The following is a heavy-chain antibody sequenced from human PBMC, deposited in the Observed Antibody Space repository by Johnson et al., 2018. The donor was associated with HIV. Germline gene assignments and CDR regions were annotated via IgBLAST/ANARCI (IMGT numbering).Heavy chain of an antibody. D-gene: IGHD2-15*01. CDR1: GFTFSSYA. Sequence: QVQLVESGGGLVKPGGSLRLSCVASGFTFSSYAMSWVRQAPGKGLEWVAIISYDGSATTYADSVKGRFTISRDNAKNSLYLQMNSLRAEDTALYYCAKAGGGGSYLDIWGQGTMVTVSS. J-gene: IGHJ3*02. V-gene: IGHV3-30*04. CDR2: ISYDGSAT. CDR3: AKAGGGGSYLDI.